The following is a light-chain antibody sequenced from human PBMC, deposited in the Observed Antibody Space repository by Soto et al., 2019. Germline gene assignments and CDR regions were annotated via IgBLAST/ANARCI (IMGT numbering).Light chain of an antibody. CDR2: GAS. V-gene: IGKV3-20*01. Sequence: EIVLTQSPGTLALSPGERATLSCRASQSVSSSYLAWYQQKPGQAPRPLIYGASSRPIGIPDRFSGSGSGTDFTLTISRLEPEDFAVYYCQQYGSSPWTFGQGTKVEI. J-gene: IGKJ1*01. CDR1: QSVSSSY. CDR3: QQYGSSPWT.